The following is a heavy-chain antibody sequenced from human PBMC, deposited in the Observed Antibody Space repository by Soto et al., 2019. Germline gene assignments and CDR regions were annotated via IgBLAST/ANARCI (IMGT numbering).Heavy chain of an antibody. V-gene: IGHV4-30-4*01. CDR1: GGSISSGDYY. Sequence: QVQLQESGPGLVKPSQTLSLTCTVSGGSISSGDYYWSWIRQPPGKGLEWIGYIYYSGSTYYNPSLKSRVTISVDTSKNQFALKLSSVTAADTAVYYCARGRYYDILTGSEKTDYWGQGTLVTVSS. CDR2: IYYSGST. D-gene: IGHD3-9*01. CDR3: ARGRYYDILTGSEKTDY. J-gene: IGHJ4*02.